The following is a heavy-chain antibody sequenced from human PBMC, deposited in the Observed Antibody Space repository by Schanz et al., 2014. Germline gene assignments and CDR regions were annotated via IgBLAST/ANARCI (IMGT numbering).Heavy chain of an antibody. CDR3: ARPALWFGDNCFDP. D-gene: IGHD3-10*01. CDR1: GFTFSSYG. J-gene: IGHJ5*02. CDR2: IGVDGTTT. V-gene: IGHV3-23*04. Sequence: EVQLVESGGGLVQPGGSLRLSCTASGFTFSSYGMNWLRQAPGKGLEWVSVIGVDGTTTYYADSVKGRFTISRDNSKNTLYLQMNSLRPEDTAVYYCARPALWFGDNCFDPWGQGTLVTVSS.